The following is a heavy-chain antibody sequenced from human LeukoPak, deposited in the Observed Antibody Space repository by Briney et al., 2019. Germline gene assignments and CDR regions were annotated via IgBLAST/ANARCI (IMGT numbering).Heavy chain of an antibody. CDR1: GFTFRSSG. J-gene: IGHJ5*02. Sequence: GGSLRLSCAASGFTFRSSGMHWVRQAPGKGLEWVAFITYDGSNKFHGDSVKGRFTISRDNSKNTLYLQMNSLRADDTAVYYCARDRGATFVVVVAATPWGQGTLVTVSS. D-gene: IGHD2-15*01. V-gene: IGHV3-30*02. CDR2: ITYDGSNK. CDR3: ARDRGATFVVVVAATP.